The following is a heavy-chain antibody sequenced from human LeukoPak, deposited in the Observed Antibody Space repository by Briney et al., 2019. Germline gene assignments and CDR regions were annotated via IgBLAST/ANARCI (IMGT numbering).Heavy chain of an antibody. CDR3: ARPIRDIAAAADLDY. CDR2: ISAYNGNT. D-gene: IGHD6-13*01. CDR1: GYTFTSYG. V-gene: IGHV1-18*01. J-gene: IGHJ4*02. Sequence: ASVKVSCKASGYTFTSYGISWVRQAPGQGLEWMGWISAYNGNTNYAQKLQGRVTMTTDTSTSTAYMELRSLRSDDTAVYYCARPIRDIAAAADLDYWGQGTLVTVSS.